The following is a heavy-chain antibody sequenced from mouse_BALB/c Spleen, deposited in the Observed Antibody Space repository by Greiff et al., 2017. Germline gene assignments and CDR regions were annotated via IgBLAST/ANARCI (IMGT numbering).Heavy chain of an antibody. CDR1: GFNIKDTY. CDR3: ARKPFDY. Sequence: VQLQQSGAELVKPGASVKLSCTASGFNIKDTYMHWVKQRPEQGLEWIGRIDPANGNTKYDPKFQGKATITADKSSSTAYMQLSSLTSEDSAVYYCARKPFDYWGQGTTLTVSS. CDR2: IDPANGNT. J-gene: IGHJ2*01. V-gene: IGHV14-3*02.